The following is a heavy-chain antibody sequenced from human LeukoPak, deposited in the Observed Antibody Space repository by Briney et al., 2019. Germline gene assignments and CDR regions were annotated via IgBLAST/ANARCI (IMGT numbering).Heavy chain of an antibody. V-gene: IGHV3-7*05. CDR2: IKQDGSEK. J-gene: IGHJ4*02. D-gene: IGHD3-10*01. CDR3: AKQIGPQPG. CDR1: GFTLSSYW. Sequence: GGSLRLSCAASGFTLSSYWMSWVRQAPGKGLEWVANIKQDGSEKYYVDSVKGRFTVSRDNPKNSLYLQMNSLRVEDTAVYYCAKQIGPQPGWGQGTLVTVSS.